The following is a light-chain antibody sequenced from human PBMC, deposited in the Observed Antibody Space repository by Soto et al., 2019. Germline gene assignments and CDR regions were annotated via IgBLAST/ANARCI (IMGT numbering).Light chain of an antibody. V-gene: IGKV3-11*01. CDR1: RMVSGY. Sequence: EIVLTRSTSTLSFSPWERSTLSFEASRMVSGYLAWYQHTPGQAPRLLIYDASNRATGFPARFSGSGSGTYFTLTISSLEPEDFAVYYCQERSNWPITFGQGTLLEIK. CDR2: DAS. CDR3: QERSNWPIT. J-gene: IGKJ5*01.